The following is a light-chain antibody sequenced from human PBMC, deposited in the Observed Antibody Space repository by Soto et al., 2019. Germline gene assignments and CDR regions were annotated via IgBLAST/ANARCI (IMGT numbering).Light chain of an antibody. CDR1: QSVSSN. Sequence: DIVMTQSPGTRSVSPGERATLSCRASQSVSSNLAWYQQKPGQAPRLLIYDASTRATGIPARFSGSGSGTDFTLSISSLQSVDFAVYFCQQYNTWPPYTFGQGTKLEI. J-gene: IGKJ2*01. CDR2: DAS. V-gene: IGKV3-15*01. CDR3: QQYNTWPPYT.